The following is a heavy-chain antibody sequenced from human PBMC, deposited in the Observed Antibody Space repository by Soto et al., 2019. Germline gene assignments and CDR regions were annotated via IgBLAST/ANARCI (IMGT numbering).Heavy chain of an antibody. CDR2: IYYSGST. V-gene: IGHV4-39*01. CDR1: GGSISSSSYY. CDR3: ARLEGLATISYYFDC. Sequence: SETLSLTCTVSGGSISSSSYYWGWIRQPPGKGLEWIGSIYYSGSTYYNPSLKSRVTISLDKSKSQFSLKLNSVTAADSAMYFCARLEGLATISYYFDCWGQGALVTVSS. J-gene: IGHJ4*02. D-gene: IGHD3-9*01.